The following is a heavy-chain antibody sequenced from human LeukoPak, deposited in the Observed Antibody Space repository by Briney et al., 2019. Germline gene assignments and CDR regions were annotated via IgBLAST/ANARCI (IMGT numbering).Heavy chain of an antibody. D-gene: IGHD2-21*02. Sequence: ASVKVSCKASGGTFSSYAISWVRQAPGQGLEWMGIINPSGGSTSYAQKFQGRVTMTRDTSTSTVYMELSSLRSEDTAVYYCARGDVVVTAASFDYWGQGTLVTVSS. CDR1: GGTFSSYA. V-gene: IGHV1-46*01. CDR2: INPSGGST. J-gene: IGHJ4*02. CDR3: ARGDVVVTAASFDY.